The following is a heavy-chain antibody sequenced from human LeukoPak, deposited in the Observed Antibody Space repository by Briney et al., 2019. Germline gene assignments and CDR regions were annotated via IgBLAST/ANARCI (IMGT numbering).Heavy chain of an antibody. CDR2: IYYSGST. CDR1: GGSISSYY. V-gene: IGHV4-59*12. D-gene: IGHD1-26*01. Sequence: SETLSLTCTVSGGSISSYYWSWIRQPPGKGLEWIGYIYYSGSTNYNPSLKSRVTISVDTSKNQFSLKLSSVTAADTAVYYCARDPLLGIVGASYWGQGTLVTVSS. J-gene: IGHJ4*02. CDR3: ARDPLLGIVGASY.